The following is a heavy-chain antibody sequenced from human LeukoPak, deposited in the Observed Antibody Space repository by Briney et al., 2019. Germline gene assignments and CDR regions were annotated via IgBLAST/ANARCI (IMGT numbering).Heavy chain of an antibody. J-gene: IGHJ6*03. D-gene: IGHD6-13*01. CDR3: ARGAAAGNYYYYYYMDV. CDR2: ISSSGSTI. V-gene: IGHV3-48*04. Sequence: PGGSLRLSCAASEFTFSSYNMNWVRQAPGKGLEWVSYISSSGSTIYYADSVKGRFTISRDNAKNSLYLQMNSLRAEDTAVYYCARGAAAGNYYYYYYMDVWGKGTTVTVSS. CDR1: EFTFSSYN.